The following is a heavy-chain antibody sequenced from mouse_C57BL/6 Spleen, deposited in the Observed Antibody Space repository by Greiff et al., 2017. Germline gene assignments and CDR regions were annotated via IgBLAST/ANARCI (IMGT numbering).Heavy chain of an antibody. V-gene: IGHV8-12*01. Sequence: QVTLKECGPGILQSSQTLSLTCSFSGFSLSTSGMGVSWIRQPSGKGLEWLAHIYWDDDKRYNPSLKRRLTISKDTSRNQVFLKLTSVDTADTATYYCARWLLRPYYYAMDYWGQGTSVTVSS. CDR3: ARWLLRPYYYAMDY. J-gene: IGHJ4*01. CDR1: GFSLSTSGMG. D-gene: IGHD2-3*01. CDR2: IYWDDDK.